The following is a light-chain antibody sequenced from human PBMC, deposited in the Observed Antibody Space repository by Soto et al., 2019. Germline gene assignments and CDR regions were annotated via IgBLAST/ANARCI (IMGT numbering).Light chain of an antibody. CDR1: QSISSW. CDR2: DAS. Sequence: DIQMTQSTSTLSASVGDRVTITCRASQSISSWLAWYQQKPGKAPKLLIYDASSLESGVPSRFSGSGSGTDFTLTISCLQPVDFATYYCQQYNSYQGTFGQGTKLEIK. V-gene: IGKV1-5*01. J-gene: IGKJ2*01. CDR3: QQYNSYQGT.